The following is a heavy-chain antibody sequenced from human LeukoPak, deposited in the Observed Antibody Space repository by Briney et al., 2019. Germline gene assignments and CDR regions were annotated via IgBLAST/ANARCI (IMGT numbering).Heavy chain of an antibody. D-gene: IGHD2-21*01. CDR3: ARDKGHNDAFDI. V-gene: IGHV4-30-2*01. CDR1: GGSISSGGYY. CDR2: IYHSGST. J-gene: IGHJ3*02. Sequence: SQTLSLTCTVSGGSISSGGYYWSWIRQPPGKGLEWIGYIYHSGSTYYNPSLKSRVTISVDRSKNQFSLKLSSVTAADTAVYYCARDKGHNDAFDIWGQGTMVTVSS.